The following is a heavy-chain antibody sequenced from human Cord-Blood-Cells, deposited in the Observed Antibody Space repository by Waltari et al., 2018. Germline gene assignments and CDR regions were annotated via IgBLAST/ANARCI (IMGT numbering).Heavy chain of an antibody. CDR3: ARDFNSGHFDY. D-gene: IGHD7-27*01. V-gene: IGHV3-33*01. Sequence: QVQLVESGGGVVQPGRSLRLSCAASGFTFSSYGMHWVRQAPGKGLEWVAVIWYDGSNKYYADSVKGRFTISRDNSKNTLYLQMNSLRAEDTAVYYCARDFNSGHFDYWGQGTLVTVSS. CDR2: IWYDGSNK. CDR1: GFTFSSYG. J-gene: IGHJ4*02.